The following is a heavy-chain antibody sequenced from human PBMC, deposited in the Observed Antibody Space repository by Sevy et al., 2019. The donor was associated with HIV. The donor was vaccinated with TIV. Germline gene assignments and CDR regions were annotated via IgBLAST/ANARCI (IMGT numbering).Heavy chain of an antibody. CDR2: INAGNGNT. V-gene: IGHV1-3*01. CDR1: GYTFTSYA. Sequence: ASVKVSCKASGYTFTSYAMHWVRQAPGQRLEWMGWINAGNGNTKYSQQFQGRVTITRDTSVGTAYMELSSLRSEDTAVYYCARDVSDHPGDYWGQGTLVTVSS. D-gene: IGHD2-21*02. J-gene: IGHJ4*02. CDR3: ARDVSDHPGDY.